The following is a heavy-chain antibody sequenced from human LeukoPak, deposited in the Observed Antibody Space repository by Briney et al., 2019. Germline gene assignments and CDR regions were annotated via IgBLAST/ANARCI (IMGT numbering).Heavy chain of an antibody. Sequence: IPSETLSLTCRVSGGSISSYYWSWIRQAPGKGLEWIGYIYYSGRTKYNPSVQSRVTISVDTSKNQFSLNLRSVTSADTAVYFCTRVSIHGDSDYWGQGTLVTVSS. CDR2: IYYSGRT. J-gene: IGHJ4*02. CDR1: GGSISSYY. V-gene: IGHV4-59*01. CDR3: TRVSIHGDSDY.